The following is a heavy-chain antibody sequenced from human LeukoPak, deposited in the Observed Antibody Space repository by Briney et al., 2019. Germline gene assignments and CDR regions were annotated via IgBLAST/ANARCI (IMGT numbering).Heavy chain of an antibody. CDR1: GFTVSSNY. J-gene: IGHJ4*02. CDR3: AKGRPYGDYAVDY. Sequence: GGSLRLSCAASGFTVSSNYMSWVRQAPGKGLEWVSVIYSGGSTYYADSVKGRFTISRDNSKNTLYLQMNSLRAEDTAVYYCAKGRPYGDYAVDYWGQGTLVTVSS. CDR2: IYSGGST. D-gene: IGHD4-17*01. V-gene: IGHV3-53*01.